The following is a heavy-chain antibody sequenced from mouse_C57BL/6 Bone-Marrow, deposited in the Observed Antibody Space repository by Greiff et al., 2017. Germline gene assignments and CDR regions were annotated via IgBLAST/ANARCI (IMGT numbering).Heavy chain of an antibody. D-gene: IGHD1-1*01. CDR3: ARSGFIATVVPFAY. J-gene: IGHJ3*01. CDR2: ISTYYGDA. Sequence: QVQLQQSGPELVRPGVSVKISCKGSGYTFTDYAMHWVKQSHAKSLEWIGVISTYYGDASYNQKFKDKATMTVTKSSSTAYMELARLTSEDSAVYYCARSGFIATVVPFAYWGQGTLVTVSA. V-gene: IGHV1-67*01. CDR1: GYTFTDYA.